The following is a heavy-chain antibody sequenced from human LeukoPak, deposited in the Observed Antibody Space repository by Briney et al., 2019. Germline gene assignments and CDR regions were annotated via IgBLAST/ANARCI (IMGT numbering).Heavy chain of an antibody. J-gene: IGHJ5*02. CDR2: IIPIFGTA. D-gene: IGHD6-25*01. CDR1: GGTFSSYA. CDR3: ARVPLSRLPRFDP. V-gene: IGHV1-69*06. Sequence: SVKVSCKASGGTFSSYAISWVRQAPGQGLEWMGGIIPIFGTANYAQKFQGRATITADKSTSTAYMELSSLRSEDTAVYYCARVPLSRLPRFDPWGQGTLVTVSS.